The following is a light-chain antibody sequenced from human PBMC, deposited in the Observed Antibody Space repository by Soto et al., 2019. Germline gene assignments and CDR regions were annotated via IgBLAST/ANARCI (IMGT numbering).Light chain of an antibody. CDR1: QSVSSDY. Sequence: EVVLTKSPCTLYVSLGAIATLSCRASQSVSSDYLAWYQQKPGQAPRLLIYGASIRATGVPDRFSGSGSGTDFTLTISRLEPEDFVVYYCQQDGSSPRTFGQGTKVDIK. J-gene: IGKJ1*01. CDR3: QQDGSSPRT. CDR2: GAS. V-gene: IGKV3-20*01.